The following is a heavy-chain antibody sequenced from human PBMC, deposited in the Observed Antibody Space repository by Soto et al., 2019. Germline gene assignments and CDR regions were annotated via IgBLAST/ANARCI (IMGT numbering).Heavy chain of an antibody. CDR3: AREGVSPYYCYGMYV. Sequence: QVQLVQSGAEVKKPGASVKVSCKASGYTFTRSGIRWVLRAPGQRPEWMGRISSYNGDTNYAQTFQGRVTMTTGPSTSTAYMELRSLRSDDTAVYYCAREGVSPYYCYGMYVWCPGTPVTVAS. CDR1: GYTFTRSG. CDR2: ISSYNGDT. J-gene: IGHJ6*02. V-gene: IGHV1-18*01.